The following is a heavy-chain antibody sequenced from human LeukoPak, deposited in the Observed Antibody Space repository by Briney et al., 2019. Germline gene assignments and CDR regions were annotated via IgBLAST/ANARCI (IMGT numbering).Heavy chain of an antibody. V-gene: IGHV4-34*01. Sequence: PSETLSLTCAVYGGSFSGYYWSWTRQPPGKGLEWIGEINHSGSTNYNPSLKSRVTISVDTSKNQFSLKLSSVTAADTAVYYCARRRDGYNWARGPIFDYWGQGTLVTVSS. CDR2: INHSGST. CDR3: ARRRDGYNWARGPIFDY. CDR1: GGSFSGYY. D-gene: IGHD5-24*01. J-gene: IGHJ4*02.